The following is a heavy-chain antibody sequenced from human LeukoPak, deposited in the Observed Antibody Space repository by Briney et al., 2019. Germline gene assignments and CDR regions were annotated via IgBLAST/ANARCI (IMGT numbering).Heavy chain of an antibody. J-gene: IGHJ4*02. Sequence: PGGSLRLSCAASGFTFNIYAMSWVRQAPGRGLEWVSSITSSGEGTWYSDSVKGRFTISRDNTKTTLYLQMNSLRAEDTAIYYCAKDRPNYYGSNGHYYRRNGGYWGQGTQVTVSS. CDR3: AKDRPNYYGSNGHYYRRNGGY. D-gene: IGHD3-22*01. CDR1: GFTFNIYA. V-gene: IGHV3-23*01. CDR2: ITSSGEGT.